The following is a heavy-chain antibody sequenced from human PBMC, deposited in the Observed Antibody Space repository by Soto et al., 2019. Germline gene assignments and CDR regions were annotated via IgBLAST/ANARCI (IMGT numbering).Heavy chain of an antibody. D-gene: IGHD6-13*01. J-gene: IGHJ6*02. V-gene: IGHV5-51*01. CDR1: GYSFTSYW. CDR3: AKAGIAAEDYYYGMDV. CDR2: IYPGDSDT. Sequence: PGESLKISWKGSGYSFTSYWIGWVLQIPWKGLEWMGIIYPGDSDTRYSPSFQGQVTISADKSISTAYLQWSSLKASDTAMYYCAKAGIAAEDYYYGMDVWGQGTTVTVSS.